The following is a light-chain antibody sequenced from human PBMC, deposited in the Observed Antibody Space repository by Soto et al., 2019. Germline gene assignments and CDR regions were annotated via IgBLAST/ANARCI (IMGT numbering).Light chain of an antibody. CDR1: GSDVGGYNF. V-gene: IGLV2-14*01. Sequence: QSALTQPAFVSGSPGQSITISCTGTGSDVGGYNFVSWYQQHPDKVPKLMIYDVTNRPSGISNRFSGSKSGNTASLTISGLQAEDEADYYCSSYTSSSTVVFGTGTKLTVL. J-gene: IGLJ1*01. CDR3: SSYTSSSTVV. CDR2: DVT.